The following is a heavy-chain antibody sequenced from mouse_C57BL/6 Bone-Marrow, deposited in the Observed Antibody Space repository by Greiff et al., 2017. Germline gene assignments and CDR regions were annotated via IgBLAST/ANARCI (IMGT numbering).Heavy chain of an antibody. V-gene: IGHV1-72*01. CDR1: GYTFTSYW. Sequence: QVQLQQPGAELVKPGASVTLSCTASGYTFTSYWMHWVKQRPGRGLEWIGRIDPNSGGTKYNEKFKSKATLTVDKPSSTAYMQLSSLTSEDAAVYDCAHGNYLYWYFAVWGTGTTVTVAS. CDR3: AHGNYLYWYFAV. CDR2: IDPNSGGT. D-gene: IGHD2-1*01. J-gene: IGHJ1*03.